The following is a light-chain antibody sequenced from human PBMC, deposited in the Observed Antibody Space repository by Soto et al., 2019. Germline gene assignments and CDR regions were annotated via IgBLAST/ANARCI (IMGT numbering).Light chain of an antibody. CDR2: GNS. CDR1: SSNIGAGYD. CDR3: HSYDSSLSGSRVV. V-gene: IGLV1-40*01. Sequence: QLVLTQPPSVSGAPGQRVTISCTGSSSNIGAGYDVHWYQQLPGTAPKLLIYGNSNRPSGVPDRFSGSKSDTSASLAITGLQAEDEADYYCHSYDSSLSGSRVVFGGGTKLTVL. J-gene: IGLJ2*01.